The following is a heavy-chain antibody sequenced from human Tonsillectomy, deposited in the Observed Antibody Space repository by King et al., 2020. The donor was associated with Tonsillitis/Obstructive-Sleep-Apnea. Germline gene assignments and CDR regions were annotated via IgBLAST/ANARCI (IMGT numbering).Heavy chain of an antibody. CDR2: IYYSGST. J-gene: IGHJ4*02. Sequence: VQLQESGPGLVKPSETLSLTCTVSGGSISSSSYYWGWIRQPPGQGLEWLGSIYYSGSTYYNPSLKSRVTISVDTSNNQFSLKLSSVTAADTAVFYCARHTGGGASYYFEYWGQGTLVTVSS. CDR1: GGSISSSSYY. V-gene: IGHV4-39*01. D-gene: IGHD3-16*01. CDR3: ARHTGGGASYYFEY.